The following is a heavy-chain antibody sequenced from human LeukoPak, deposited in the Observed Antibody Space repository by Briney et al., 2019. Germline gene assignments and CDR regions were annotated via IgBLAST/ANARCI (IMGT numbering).Heavy chain of an antibody. CDR2: INPSGGST. CDR3: ARDRPSGGYDSHYYYGMDV. V-gene: IGHV1-46*01. J-gene: IGHJ6*02. Sequence: ASVTVSFTASGYTFTSYYMHWVRQAPGQVLEWMGMINPSGGSTSYAQKFQGRVTMTRDTSTSTVYMELSSLRSEDTAVYYCARDRPSGGYDSHYYYGMDVWGQGTTVTVSS. CDR1: GYTFTSYY. D-gene: IGHD5-12*01.